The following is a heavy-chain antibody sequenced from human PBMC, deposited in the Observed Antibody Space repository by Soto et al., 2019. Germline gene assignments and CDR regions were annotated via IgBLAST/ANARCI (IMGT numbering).Heavy chain of an antibody. V-gene: IGHV3-15*07. CDR3: TPLAQKYNSDWYPLSD. D-gene: IGHD6-19*01. J-gene: IGHJ4*02. Sequence: EVQLVESGGGLVKPGGSLRLSCAGSGFTFSNVWMNLVRQAPGKGLEWVGRIKSETAGGTIDYAAPVKGRFTISRDDSNNTLYLQMNSLKTEDTATYYCTPLAQKYNSDWYPLSDWGQGTRVTVSS. CDR1: GFTFSNVW. CDR2: IKSETAGGTI.